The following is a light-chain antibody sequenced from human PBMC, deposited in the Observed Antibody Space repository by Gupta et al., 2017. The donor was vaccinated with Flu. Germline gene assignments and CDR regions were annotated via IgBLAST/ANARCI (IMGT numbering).Light chain of an antibody. J-gene: IGKJ4*01. CDR3: QHYNSYPPS. CDR2: AAS. Sequence: PFSLSASVGDTVTITCRASQDIATWLAWYQLKPEKAPKSLIDAASSLQSGVPSRFSGTGSGTEFTLTISSLQPEDFATYYCQHYNSYPPSFGGGTKVEIK. V-gene: IGKV1D-16*01. CDR1: QDIATW.